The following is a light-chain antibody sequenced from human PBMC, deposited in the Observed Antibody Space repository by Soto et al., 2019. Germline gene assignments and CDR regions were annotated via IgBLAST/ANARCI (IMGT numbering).Light chain of an antibody. J-gene: IGKJ1*01. Sequence: DIQMTQSPSSVSASVGARVTITGGASQGIRTDLGWYKQKPGKAPKCLSYAASSLHSGVPSRFRGSGSRTEFTLTISSLQPDDFETYYCQQYNSYPWTFGQGTKVDI. CDR3: QQYNSYPWT. CDR2: AAS. V-gene: IGKV1-17*01. CDR1: QGIRTD.